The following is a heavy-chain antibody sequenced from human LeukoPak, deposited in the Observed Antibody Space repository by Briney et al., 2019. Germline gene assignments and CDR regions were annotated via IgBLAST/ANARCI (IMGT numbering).Heavy chain of an antibody. CDR2: IYHSGST. CDR3: ARGPVVVVAAIHYFDS. J-gene: IGHJ4*02. V-gene: IGHV4-30-2*01. CDR1: GGSISSSGYY. D-gene: IGHD2-15*01. Sequence: SQTQSLTCTVSGGSISSSGYYWSWIRQPPGKGLEWIGYIYHSGSTYYNPSLKSRVTISVDRSKNQFSLKLSSVTAADTAVHYCARGPVVVVAAIHYFDSWGQGTLVTVSS.